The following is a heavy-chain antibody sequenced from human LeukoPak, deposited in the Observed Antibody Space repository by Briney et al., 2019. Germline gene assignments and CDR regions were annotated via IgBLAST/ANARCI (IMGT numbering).Heavy chain of an antibody. Sequence: PGGSLRLSCAASGFTFSNYAMSWVRQAPGKGLEWVSGISGSGGNTCYADSVKGRFTISRDTSKNTLFLQMNSLRAEDTAVFYCARLDYDFWSGYSFDYWGQGTLVTVSS. D-gene: IGHD3-3*01. CDR1: GFTFSNYA. CDR3: ARLDYDFWSGYSFDY. J-gene: IGHJ4*02. V-gene: IGHV3-23*01. CDR2: ISGSGGNT.